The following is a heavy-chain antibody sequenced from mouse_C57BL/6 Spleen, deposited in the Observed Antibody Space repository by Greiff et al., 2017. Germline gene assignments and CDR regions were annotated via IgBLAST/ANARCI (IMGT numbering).Heavy chain of an antibody. Sequence: ESGPGLVKPSQSLSLTCSVTGYSITSGYYWNWIRQFPGNKLEWMGYISYDGSNNYNPSLKNRISITRDTSKNQFFLKLNSVTTEDTATYYCARITTVVAGDYWGQGTTLTVSS. CDR2: ISYDGSN. J-gene: IGHJ2*01. D-gene: IGHD1-1*01. CDR3: ARITTVVAGDY. CDR1: GYSITSGYY. V-gene: IGHV3-6*01.